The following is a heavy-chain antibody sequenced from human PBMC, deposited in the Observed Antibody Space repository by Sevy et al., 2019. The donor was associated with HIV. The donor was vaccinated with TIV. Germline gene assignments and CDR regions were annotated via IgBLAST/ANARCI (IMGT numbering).Heavy chain of an antibody. V-gene: IGHV1-8*01. Sequence: ASVKVSCKASGYTFTSYDINWVRQATGQGLEWMGWMNPNSGNTGYAQKFQGRVTMTRNTSIGTAYMELSSLRSEDTAVYYCARGGDIVVVPAAIPSQYYYYYGMDVWGQGTTVTVSS. CDR1: GYTFTSYD. CDR2: MNPNSGNT. CDR3: ARGGDIVVVPAAIPSQYYYYYGMDV. D-gene: IGHD2-2*02. J-gene: IGHJ6*02.